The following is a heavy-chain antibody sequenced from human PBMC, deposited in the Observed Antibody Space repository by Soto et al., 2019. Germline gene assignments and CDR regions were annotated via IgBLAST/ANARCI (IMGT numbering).Heavy chain of an antibody. Sequence: SVKVSCKASGGTFSSYAISWVRHAPGQGLEWMGGIIPIFGTANYAQKFQGRVTITADESTSTAYMELSSLRYEDTAVYYCARASGSYAYYFDYWGQGTLVTVSS. J-gene: IGHJ4*02. D-gene: IGHD1-26*01. V-gene: IGHV1-69*13. CDR1: GGTFSSYA. CDR3: ARASGSYAYYFDY. CDR2: IIPIFGTA.